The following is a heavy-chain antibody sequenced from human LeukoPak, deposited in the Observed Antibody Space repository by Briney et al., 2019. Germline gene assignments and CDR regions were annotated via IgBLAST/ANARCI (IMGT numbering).Heavy chain of an antibody. Sequence: GASVKVSCKASGGTFSSYAISWVRQAPGQGLEWMGGIIPIFGTANYAQKFQGRVTITADESTSTAYMELSSLRSEDTAVYYCARGRVVTPYYYYGMDVWGQGTTVTVSS. V-gene: IGHV1-69*13. D-gene: IGHD3-22*01. CDR3: ARGRVVTPYYYYGMDV. CDR2: IIPIFGTA. J-gene: IGHJ6*02. CDR1: GGTFSSYA.